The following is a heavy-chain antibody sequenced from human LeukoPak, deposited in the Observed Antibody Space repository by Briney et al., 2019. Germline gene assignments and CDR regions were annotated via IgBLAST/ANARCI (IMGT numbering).Heavy chain of an antibody. CDR3: ARDDVVVGGGFDY. Sequence: SETLSLTCAVYGGSFSGYYWSWIRQPPGKGLEWIGEINHSGSTNYNPSLKSRVTISVDTSKNQFSLKLSSVTAADTAVYYCARDDVVVGGGFDYWGQGTLVTVSS. V-gene: IGHV4-34*01. J-gene: IGHJ4*02. CDR2: INHSGST. CDR1: GGSFSGYY. D-gene: IGHD2-21*01.